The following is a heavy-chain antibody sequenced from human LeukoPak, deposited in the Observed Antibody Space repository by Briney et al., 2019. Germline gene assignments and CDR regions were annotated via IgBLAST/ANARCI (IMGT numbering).Heavy chain of an antibody. CDR1: GFTFSSYE. Sequence: GGSLRLSCAASGFTFSSYEMNWVRQAPGKGLEWVSSISSSSSYIYYADSVKGRFTISRDNAKNSLYLQMNSLRAEDTAVYYCARAPPLRFSQNNWFDPWGQGTLVTVSS. V-gene: IGHV3-21*01. CDR3: ARAPPLRFSQNNWFDP. J-gene: IGHJ5*02. D-gene: IGHD3-3*01. CDR2: ISSSSSYI.